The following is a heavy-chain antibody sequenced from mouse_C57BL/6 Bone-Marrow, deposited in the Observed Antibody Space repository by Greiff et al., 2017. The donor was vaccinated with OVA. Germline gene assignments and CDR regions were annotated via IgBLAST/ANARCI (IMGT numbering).Heavy chain of an antibody. V-gene: IGHV5-6*01. CDR2: ISSGGSYP. CDR1: GFTFSSYG. J-gene: IGHJ1*03. CDR3: ASLISKRYFDV. D-gene: IGHD1-2*01. Sequence: EVHLVESGGDLVKPGGSLKLSCAASGFTFSSYGMSWVRQTPDKRLAWVATISSGGSYPSNPDSVKGRFTISRDNAKNTLYLQMSRLKSEDTAMYYCASLISKRYFDVWGTGTTVTVSA.